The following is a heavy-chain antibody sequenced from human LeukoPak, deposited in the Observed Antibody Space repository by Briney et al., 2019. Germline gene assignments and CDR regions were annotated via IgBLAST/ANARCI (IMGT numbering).Heavy chain of an antibody. D-gene: IGHD6-6*01. V-gene: IGHV3-7*01. CDR2: IKHNGSEK. Sequence: GGSLRLSCAASGFTFTNYWMSWVRQAPGKGLEWVANIKHNGSEKYYVDSVEGRFTISRDNAKNSLSLQMNSLRGEDTAVYYCVRPLGSSSADFWGQGTLVSVSS. CDR1: GFTFTNYW. J-gene: IGHJ4*02. CDR3: VRPLGSSSADF.